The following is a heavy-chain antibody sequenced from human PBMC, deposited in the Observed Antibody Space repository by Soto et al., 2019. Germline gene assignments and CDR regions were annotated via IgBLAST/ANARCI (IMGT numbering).Heavy chain of an antibody. D-gene: IGHD5-18*01. CDR3: ARDPTSQEGIQLWYDY. CDR2: IWYDGSNK. CDR1: GFTFSSYG. J-gene: IGHJ4*02. Sequence: QVQLVESGGGVVQSGRSLRLSCAASGFTFSSYGMHWVRQAPGKGLEWVAVIWYDGSNKYYADSVKGRFTISRDNSKNTWYLQRNSRSAEGTAVYYCARDPTSQEGIQLWYDYWGQGTLVTVSS. V-gene: IGHV3-33*01.